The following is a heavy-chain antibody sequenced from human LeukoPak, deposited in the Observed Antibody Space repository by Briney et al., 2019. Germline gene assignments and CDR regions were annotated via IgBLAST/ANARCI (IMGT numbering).Heavy chain of an antibody. CDR3: ARDRYCGGDCYALDY. D-gene: IGHD2-21*01. V-gene: IGHV3-21*01. Sequence: PGGSLRLSCAASGFTFSSYSMNWVRQAPGKGLEWVSSISSSSSYIYYADSVKGRFTISRDNAKNSLYLQMNSLRAEDTAVCYCARDRYCGGDCYALDYWGQGTLVTVSS. CDR2: ISSSSSYI. J-gene: IGHJ4*02. CDR1: GFTFSSYS.